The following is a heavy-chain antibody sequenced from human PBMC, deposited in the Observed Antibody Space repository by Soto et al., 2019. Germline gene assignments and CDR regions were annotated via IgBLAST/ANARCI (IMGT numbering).Heavy chain of an antibody. Sequence: QITLKESGPTLVKPTQTLTLTGSFSRFSLSSPAVGVNWIRQPPGKALEWLALIYWNHNNQYSPSLRSRITITKDTSKNHVVHTMTHVNPADTATYYCAHGSGWGSDDWGQGTLVTVSS. CDR1: RFSLSSPAVG. V-gene: IGHV2-5*01. D-gene: IGHD6-19*01. J-gene: IGHJ4*02. CDR3: AHGSGWGSDD. CDR2: IYWNHNN.